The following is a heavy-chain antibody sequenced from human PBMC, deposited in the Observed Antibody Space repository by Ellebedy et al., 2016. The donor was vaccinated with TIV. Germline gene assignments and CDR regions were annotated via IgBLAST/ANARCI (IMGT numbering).Heavy chain of an antibody. CDR3: ATQLWNSEF. V-gene: IGHV3-23*01. Sequence: PGGSLRLSCEASGSTFRSYGMSWVRQAPGKGREWVSSISTTDGTHYADSVKGRFTISRDTPKNTLYLQMNSLRVEDTAVDYCATQLWNSEFWGQGTLVIVSS. CDR2: ISTTDGT. D-gene: IGHD5-18*01. J-gene: IGHJ4*02. CDR1: GSTFRSYG.